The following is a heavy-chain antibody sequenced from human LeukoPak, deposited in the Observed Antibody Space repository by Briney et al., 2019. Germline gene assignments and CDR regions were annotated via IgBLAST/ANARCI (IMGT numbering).Heavy chain of an antibody. D-gene: IGHD6-13*01. CDR2: INPNNGDT. V-gene: IGHV1-2*02. J-gene: IGHJ4*02. CDR1: GYTFTDYY. CDR3: ARGRNIAVGGTSLVAH. Sequence: APVKVSCKASGYTFTDYYMHWVRQAPGQGLEWMGWINPNNGDTSYAQKFQGRVTMTRDTSISTAYMELSSLRSDDTAVYYCARGRNIAVGGTSLVAHWGQGTLVTVSS.